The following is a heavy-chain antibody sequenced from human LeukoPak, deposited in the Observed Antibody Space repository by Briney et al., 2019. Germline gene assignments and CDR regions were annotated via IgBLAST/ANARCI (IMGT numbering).Heavy chain of an antibody. V-gene: IGHV4-59*01. CDR1: GGSIGKYH. CDR3: ARGSAPGTGPPSLDS. D-gene: IGHD6-13*01. Sequence: SETLSPTCSVSGGSIGKYHWTWIRQPPGKRLEWIGYVYYTGNLNYNPSLERRVSLSIDTSKNQFSLSLSSVTAADTAVYYCARGSAPGTGPPSLDSWGQGTLVTVSS. CDR2: VYYTGNL. J-gene: IGHJ4*02.